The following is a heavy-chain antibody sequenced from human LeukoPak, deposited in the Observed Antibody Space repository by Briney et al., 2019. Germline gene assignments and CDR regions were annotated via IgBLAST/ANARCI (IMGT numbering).Heavy chain of an antibody. V-gene: IGHV4-39*02. J-gene: IGHJ4*02. Sequence: PSETLSLTCTVSGGSISSSSYYWGWIRQPPGKGLEWIATLYYTGSTYYNPSLKSRVTISAHTSKNQFSLRLTSVTAADTAVYYCARAGSTVIHYWGQGTLVTVSS. CDR1: GGSISSSSYY. D-gene: IGHD4-17*01. CDR2: LYYTGST. CDR3: ARAGSTVIHY.